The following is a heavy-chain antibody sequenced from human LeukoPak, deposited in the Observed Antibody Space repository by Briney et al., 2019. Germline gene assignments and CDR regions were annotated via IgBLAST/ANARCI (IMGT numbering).Heavy chain of an antibody. J-gene: IGHJ4*02. Sequence: ASVKVSCKASGYTFTSYGISWVRQPPGQGLEWMGWISAYNGNTNYAQKLQGRVTMTTDTSTSTAYMELRSLRSDDTAVYYCARDPPVYCSGGSCYGDYWGQGTLVTVSS. CDR3: ARDPPVYCSGGSCYGDY. D-gene: IGHD2-15*01. CDR2: ISAYNGNT. CDR1: GYTFTSYG. V-gene: IGHV1-18*01.